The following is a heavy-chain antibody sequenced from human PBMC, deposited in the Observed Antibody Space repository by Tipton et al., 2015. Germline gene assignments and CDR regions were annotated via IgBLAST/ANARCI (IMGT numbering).Heavy chain of an antibody. CDR1: GGSISSGGSY. CDR3: AKEVSDREVPGRRGWFDP. Sequence: TLSLTCTVSGGSISSGGSYWSWIRQHPGKGLEWIGYIYYSGSTYYNPSLKSRVTISVQKSKNQFSLKLSSVTAADSAVYFCAKEVSDREVPGRRGWFDPWGPGTLVTVSS. J-gene: IGHJ5*02. V-gene: IGHV4-31*03. D-gene: IGHD3-10*01. CDR2: IYYSGST.